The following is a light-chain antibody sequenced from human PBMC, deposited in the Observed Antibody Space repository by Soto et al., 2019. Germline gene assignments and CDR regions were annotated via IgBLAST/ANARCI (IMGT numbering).Light chain of an antibody. CDR2: GAS. CDR3: QQYGGSPRVT. Sequence: EIVLTQSPGTLSLSPGERATLSCRASQSVSSNYLAWYQQKPGQAPSLLIYGASSRATGIPDRFSGSGSGTDFNLTISRLEPEDCAVYYCQQYGGSPRVTFGGGTKVEIK. V-gene: IGKV3-20*01. CDR1: QSVSSNY. J-gene: IGKJ4*01.